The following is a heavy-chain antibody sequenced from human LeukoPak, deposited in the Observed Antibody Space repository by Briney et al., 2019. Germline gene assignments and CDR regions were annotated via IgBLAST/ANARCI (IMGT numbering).Heavy chain of an antibody. CDR3: ARVWELPYFDY. CDR1: GVSISSYS. Sequence: SETLSLTCTVSGVSISSYSWSWIRRPPGKGLEWIAYIYSTGSTNYNPSLKSRVTISVDTSKNQISLKLSSVTAADTAVYYCARVWELPYFDYWGPGTLVTVSS. V-gene: IGHV4-59*01. J-gene: IGHJ4*02. D-gene: IGHD1-26*01. CDR2: IYSTGST.